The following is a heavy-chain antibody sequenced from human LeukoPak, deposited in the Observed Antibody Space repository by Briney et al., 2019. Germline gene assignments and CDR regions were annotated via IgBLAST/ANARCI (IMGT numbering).Heavy chain of an antibody. V-gene: IGHV1-69*06. CDR1: GGTFSSYA. CDR3: ARELDDSSGGIDY. Sequence: GASVKVSCKASGGTFSSYAISWVRQAPGQGLEWMGGIIPIFGTANYAQKFQGRVTITADKSTSTAYMELSSLRSEDTAVYYCARELDDSSGGIDYWGQGTLVTVSS. CDR2: IIPIFGTA. J-gene: IGHJ4*02. D-gene: IGHD3-22*01.